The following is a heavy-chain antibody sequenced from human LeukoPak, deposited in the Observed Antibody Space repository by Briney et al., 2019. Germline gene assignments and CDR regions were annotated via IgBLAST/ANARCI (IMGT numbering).Heavy chain of an antibody. V-gene: IGHV3-15*01. CDR2: IKSKTDGGTT. CDR1: GFTFSNAW. D-gene: IGHD3-3*01. CDR3: TTDASAVLRFLEWLVPDYFDF. Sequence: GGSLRLSCTASGFTFSNAWMSWVRQSPGKGLEWVGRIKSKTDGGTTDYAAPVKGRFTISRDDSENTLYLQMNSLRTEDTAVYYCTTDASAVLRFLEWLVPDYFDFWGQGTLVTVSS. J-gene: IGHJ4*02.